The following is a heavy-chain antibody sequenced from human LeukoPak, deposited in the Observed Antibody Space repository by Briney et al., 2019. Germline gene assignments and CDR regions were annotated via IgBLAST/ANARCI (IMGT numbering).Heavy chain of an antibody. CDR2: LTGSGGST. CDR3: AEGMSSGWSDGIDI. J-gene: IGHJ3*02. D-gene: IGHD6-19*01. Sequence: GGSLRLSCAASGFTFSSYAMNWVRQAPGKGLEWVAGLTGSGGSTSYADSAKGRFTISRDNSKNTLYLQMNSLRAGDMAIYYCAEGMSSGWSDGIDIWGQGTKVTVSS. V-gene: IGHV3-23*01. CDR1: GFTFSSYA.